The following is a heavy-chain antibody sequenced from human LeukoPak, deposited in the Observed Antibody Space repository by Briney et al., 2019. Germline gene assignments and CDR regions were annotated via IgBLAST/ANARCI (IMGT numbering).Heavy chain of an antibody. Sequence: GGSLRLSGAASRFTYLSYAMTSVRQAPGKGLEWVSIISGSGGSTYSVKGRFTISRDNSKNTLYLQTNSLRAEDTAVYYCAKSSSCSRYYGMDFWGQGTTVTVSS. V-gene: IGHV3-23*01. CDR2: ISGSGGST. CDR3: AKSSSCSRYYGMDF. D-gene: IGHD3-22*01. J-gene: IGHJ6*02. CDR1: RFTYLSYA.